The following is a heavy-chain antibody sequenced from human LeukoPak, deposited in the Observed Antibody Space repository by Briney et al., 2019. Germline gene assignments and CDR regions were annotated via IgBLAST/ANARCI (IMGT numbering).Heavy chain of an antibody. Sequence: GGSLRLSCAGSGFTFNSYAMNWVRQAPGKGLEWVSSISGGGGRTYYADSVKGRFIISRDNSKNTLYLQMNSLRAEDTATYYCAKDLEWGGSTCYLDYWGQGTPVTVSS. J-gene: IGHJ4*02. D-gene: IGHD2-15*01. CDR3: AKDLEWGGSTCYLDY. CDR1: GFTFNSYA. CDR2: ISGGGGRT. V-gene: IGHV3-23*01.